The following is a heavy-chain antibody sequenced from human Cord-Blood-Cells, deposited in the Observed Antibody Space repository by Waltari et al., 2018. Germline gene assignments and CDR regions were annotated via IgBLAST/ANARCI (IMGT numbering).Heavy chain of an antibody. Sequence: EVQLVESGGGLVKPGGSLRLSCAASGFTFSNAWMSWVRQAPGKGLEWVGLIKSKTDGGTTDYAAPVKGRVTISRDDSKNTLYLQMNSLKTEDTAVYYCTTNWGSYVNWGQGTLVTVSS. CDR3: TTNWGSYVN. J-gene: IGHJ4*02. D-gene: IGHD7-27*01. CDR2: IKSKTDGGTT. V-gene: IGHV3-15*01. CDR1: GFTFSNAW.